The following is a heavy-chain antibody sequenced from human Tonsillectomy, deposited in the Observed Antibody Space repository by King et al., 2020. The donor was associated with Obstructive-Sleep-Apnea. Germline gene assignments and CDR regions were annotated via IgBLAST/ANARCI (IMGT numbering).Heavy chain of an antibody. D-gene: IGHD2-2*01. CDR1: GFTVGHYW. J-gene: IGHJ4*02. Sequence: VQLVESGGGLVQPGGSLRLSCAVSGFTVGHYWMSWVRQAPGKGLEWVANIKVDGGAKYYEDSVGGRFTISGGNAKNSLYLQMNSLRAEDSAIYFCVREGKVCTSTSCLGDYWGQGTVVTVSA. V-gene: IGHV3-7*03. CDR2: IKVDGGAK. CDR3: VREGKVCTSTSCLGDY.